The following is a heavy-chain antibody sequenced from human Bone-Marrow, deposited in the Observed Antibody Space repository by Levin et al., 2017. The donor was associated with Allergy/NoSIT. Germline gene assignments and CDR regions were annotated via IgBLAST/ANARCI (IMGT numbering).Heavy chain of an antibody. D-gene: IGHD1-7*01. CDR2: INPDTGDT. J-gene: IGHJ5*02. V-gene: IGHV1-2*02. CDR1: GYTFTGYY. Sequence: GASVKVSCRASGYTFTGYYIHWVRQAPGQGLEWMGWINPDTGDTHYAQNFQGKVTMNRDTSINTAYMELSRLRLDDTAVYFCARMLTGTWEWFDPWGQGTQVTVSS. CDR3: ARMLTGTWEWFDP.